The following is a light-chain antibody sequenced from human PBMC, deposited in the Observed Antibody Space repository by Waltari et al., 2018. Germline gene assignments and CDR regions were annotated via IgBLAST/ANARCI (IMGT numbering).Light chain of an antibody. Sequence: QLVLTQSPSASASLGASVKLTCTLSSGHSTNIIAWLQQQPEKGPRFLMNVKSDGRHNKGIAIPDRGSGSSAGAERDLTIASRQSEDEADYYCQTGGHGTWVFGGGTSVTVL. J-gene: IGLJ3*02. V-gene: IGLV4-69*01. CDR1: SGHSTNI. CDR2: VKSDGRH. CDR3: QTGGHGTWV.